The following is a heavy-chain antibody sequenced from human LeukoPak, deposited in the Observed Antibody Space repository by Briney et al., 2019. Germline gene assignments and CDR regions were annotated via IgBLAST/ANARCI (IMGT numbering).Heavy chain of an antibody. J-gene: IGHJ3*02. D-gene: IGHD3-10*01. CDR1: EFTFSSYD. CDR2: ISSSSSAK. Sequence: GGSLRLSCAASEFTFSSYDMNWVRQAPGKGLEWISYISSSSSAKYYADSVKGRFTISRDNAKNSLYLQLNSLRAEDTAVYYCASYPVLLWFGELWSAFDIWGQGTMVTVSS. V-gene: IGHV3-48*01. CDR3: ASYPVLLWFGELWSAFDI.